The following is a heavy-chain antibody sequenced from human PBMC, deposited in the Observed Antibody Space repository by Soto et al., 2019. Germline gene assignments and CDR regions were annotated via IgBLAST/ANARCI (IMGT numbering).Heavy chain of an antibody. CDR3: ARAPYGDYSHFDY. CDR2: IIPIFGTA. Sequence: SVKVSCKASGGTFSSYAISWVRQAPGQGLEWMGGIIPIFGTANYAQKFQGRVTITADESTSAAYMELSSLRSEDTAVYYCARAPYGDYSHFDYWGQGTLVTGLL. CDR1: GGTFSSYA. D-gene: IGHD4-17*01. V-gene: IGHV1-69*13. J-gene: IGHJ4*02.